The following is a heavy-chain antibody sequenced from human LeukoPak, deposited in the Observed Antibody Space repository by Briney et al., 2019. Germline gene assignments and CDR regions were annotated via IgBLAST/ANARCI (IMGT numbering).Heavy chain of an antibody. D-gene: IGHD1-7*01. J-gene: IGHJ5*02. CDR3: AKTARTFPS. Sequence: PSETLSLTCSVSGDSITSFYWSWLRQAPGQGLECIGFIYINGDTSYNPSLKGRATLSLDTSRNQFSLRLTSVTAADTAVYYCAKTARTFPSWGPGILVTGSS. CDR2: IYINGDT. V-gene: IGHV4-4*09. CDR1: GDSITSFY.